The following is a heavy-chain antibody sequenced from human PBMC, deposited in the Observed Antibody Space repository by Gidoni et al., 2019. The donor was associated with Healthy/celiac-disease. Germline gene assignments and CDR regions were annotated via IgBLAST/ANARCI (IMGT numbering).Heavy chain of an antibody. CDR1: GGSFSGYY. V-gene: IGHV4-34*01. CDR3: ARELYFSIFGLDV. CDR2: INHSGST. D-gene: IGHD3-3*01. J-gene: IGHJ6*02. Sequence: QVQLQQWGAGLLKPSETLSLTCAVYGGSFSGYYWSWIRQPPGKGLEWIGEINHSGSTNYNPSLKSRVTISVDTSKNQFSLKLSSVTAADTAVYYCARELYFSIFGLDVWGQGTTVTVSS.